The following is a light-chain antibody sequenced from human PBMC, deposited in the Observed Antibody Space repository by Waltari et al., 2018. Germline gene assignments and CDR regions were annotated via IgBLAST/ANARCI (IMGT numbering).Light chain of an antibody. V-gene: IGKV2-30*02. J-gene: IGKJ2*01. Sequence: DVVMTQSPLSLPVTLGQPASIYCTSSQSLVHSDGNTYLNWFQQRPGQSPRRLIYKVSNRDSGVPDRFSGSGSGTDFTLKISRVEAEDVGVYYCMQGTHWPPYTFGQGTKLEIK. CDR3: MQGTHWPPYT. CDR1: QSLVHSDGNTY. CDR2: KVS.